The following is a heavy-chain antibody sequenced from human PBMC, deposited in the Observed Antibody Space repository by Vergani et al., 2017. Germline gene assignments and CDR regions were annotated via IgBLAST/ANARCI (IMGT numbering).Heavy chain of an antibody. CDR2: LSYDGSNK. CDR3: AKTSVTIVLMVYASTPNYYYMDV. CDR1: GFTFSSYG. J-gene: IGHJ6*03. D-gene: IGHD2-8*01. Sequence: QVQLVESGGGVVQPGRSLRLSCAASGFTFSSYGMHWVRQAPGKGLEWVAVLSYDGSNKYYADSVKGRFTISRDNSKNTLYLQMNSLRAEDTAVYYCAKTSVTIVLMVYASTPNYYYMDVWGKGTTVTVSS. V-gene: IGHV3-30*18.